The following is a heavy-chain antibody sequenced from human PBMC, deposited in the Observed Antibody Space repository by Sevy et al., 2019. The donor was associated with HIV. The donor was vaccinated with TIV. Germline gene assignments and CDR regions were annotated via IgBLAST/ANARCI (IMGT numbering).Heavy chain of an antibody. D-gene: IGHD3-22*01. J-gene: IGHJ4*02. CDR1: GFTFEDYG. Sequence: GGSLRLSCAASGFTFEDYGLHWVRQVRGKGLEWVSGISWNSGRIGYADSVKGRFTIYIDNAKNSLYLQMNSLRAEDTAFYYCAKDSYYDSSGYFDAWGQGTLVTVSS. CDR2: ISWNSGRI. V-gene: IGHV3-9*01. CDR3: AKDSYYDSSGYFDA.